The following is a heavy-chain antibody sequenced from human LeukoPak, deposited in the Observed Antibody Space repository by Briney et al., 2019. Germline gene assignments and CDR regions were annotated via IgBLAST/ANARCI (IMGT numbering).Heavy chain of an antibody. CDR2: IYYSGST. D-gene: IGHD1-26*01. CDR3: ARAVRVGASSWFDP. CDR1: GGSISSYY. J-gene: IGHJ5*02. V-gene: IGHV4-59*01. Sequence: SETLSLTCTVSGGSISSYYWSWIRQPPGKGLEWIGYIYYSGSTNYNPSLKSRVTISVDTSKNQFSLKLSSVTAADTAVYYCARAVRVGASSWFDPWGQGTLVTVSS.